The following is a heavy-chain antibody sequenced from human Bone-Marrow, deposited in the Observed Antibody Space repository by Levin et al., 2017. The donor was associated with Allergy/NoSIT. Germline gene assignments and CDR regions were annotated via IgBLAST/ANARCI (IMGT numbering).Heavy chain of an antibody. CDR1: GFTFSSYG. CDR2: IWYDGSKI. J-gene: IGHJ4*02. Sequence: GESLKISCAASGFTFSSYGMHWVRQAPGKGLEWVAVIWYDGSKIYYADSVKGRFTISRDNSKNTLYLQMNSLRAEDTAVYYCARDRPYYYDSIGWYYFDYWGQGTLVTVSS. D-gene: IGHD3-22*01. CDR3: ARDRPYYYDSIGWYYFDY. V-gene: IGHV3-33*01.